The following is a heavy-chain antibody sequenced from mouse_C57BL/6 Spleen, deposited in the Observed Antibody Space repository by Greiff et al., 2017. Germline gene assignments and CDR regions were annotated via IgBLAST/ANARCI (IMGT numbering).Heavy chain of an antibody. J-gene: IGHJ4*01. CDR2: INYDGSST. CDR1: GFTFSDYY. D-gene: IGHD4-1*01. V-gene: IGHV5-16*01. CDR3: ARGDWGYAMDY. Sequence: EVMLVESEGGLVQPGSSMKLSCTASGFTFSDYYMAWVRQVPEKGLEWVANINYDGSSTYYLDSLKSRFIISRDNAKNILYLQMSSLKSEDTATYYYARGDWGYAMDYWGQGTSVTVSS.